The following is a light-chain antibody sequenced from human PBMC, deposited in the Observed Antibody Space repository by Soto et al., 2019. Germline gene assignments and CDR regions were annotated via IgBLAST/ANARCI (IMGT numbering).Light chain of an antibody. V-gene: IGLV1-51*01. Sequence: QSVLTQPPSVPAAPGQKVTISCSGSSSNIGNNYVAWYQQLPGTAPKLLIYDNNKRPSGIPDRFSGSKSGTSATLGITGLQTGDEADYYCGTWDNSLNVFYVFGSGTKVTVL. CDR2: DNN. J-gene: IGLJ1*01. CDR1: SSNIGNNY. CDR3: GTWDNSLNVFYV.